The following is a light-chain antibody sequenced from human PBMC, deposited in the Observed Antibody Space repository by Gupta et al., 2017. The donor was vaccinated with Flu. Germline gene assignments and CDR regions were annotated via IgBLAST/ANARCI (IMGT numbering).Light chain of an antibody. V-gene: IGKV1-8*01. Sequence: PSSFSASTGDRVTFTCRASQDISSYLAWYQQKPGKAPNLLIYAASTLQSGVPSRFSGSGSGTDFTLTISCLQSENFATYYCQQYYSYPNTFGQGTRLEIK. CDR3: QQYYSYPNT. CDR2: AAS. J-gene: IGKJ5*01. CDR1: QDISSY.